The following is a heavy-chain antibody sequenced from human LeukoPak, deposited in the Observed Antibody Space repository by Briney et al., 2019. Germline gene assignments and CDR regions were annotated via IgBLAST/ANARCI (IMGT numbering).Heavy chain of an antibody. Sequence: ASLKIICKASGYTFTSYYMHWVRHAIAEGREWMGRINPNSGGTNYAQKFLGRVTMTRDTSISTAYMELSRLRSDDTAVYYCARDVGGATMKLHGDYWGQGTLVTVSS. J-gene: IGHJ4*02. CDR2: INPNSGGT. CDR3: ARDVGGATMKLHGDY. V-gene: IGHV1-2*06. CDR1: GYTFTSYY. D-gene: IGHD1-26*01.